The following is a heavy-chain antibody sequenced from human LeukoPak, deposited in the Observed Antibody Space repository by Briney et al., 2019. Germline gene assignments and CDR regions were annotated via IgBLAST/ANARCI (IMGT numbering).Heavy chain of an antibody. CDR1: GCSISSCDYY. CDR2: IYYSGST. J-gene: IGHJ5*02. Sequence: SQTLSLTCTVSGCSISSCDYYWSWIRQPPGKGLEWIGYIYYSGSTYYNPSLKSRVTISVDTSKNQFSLKLSSVTAADTAVYYCARATYYYGSGSYLWFDPWGQGTLVTVSS. V-gene: IGHV4-30-4*01. CDR3: ARATYYYGSGSYLWFDP. D-gene: IGHD3-10*01.